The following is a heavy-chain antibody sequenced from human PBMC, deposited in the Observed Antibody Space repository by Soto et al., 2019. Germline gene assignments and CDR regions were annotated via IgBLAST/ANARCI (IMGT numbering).Heavy chain of an antibody. V-gene: IGHV5-51*01. J-gene: IGHJ4*02. D-gene: IGHD1-26*01. Sequence: ESLKISCKGSGFPFTKYWIAWVRQVPGRGLEWIGTINPDDSDTRDSPTFQGRVTISVDKSIDTAYLQWSRLSASDSAMYFCATLAKIASPVGAFDYWGQGTQVTVSS. CDR3: ATLAKIASPVGAFDY. CDR2: INPDDSDT. CDR1: GFPFTKYW.